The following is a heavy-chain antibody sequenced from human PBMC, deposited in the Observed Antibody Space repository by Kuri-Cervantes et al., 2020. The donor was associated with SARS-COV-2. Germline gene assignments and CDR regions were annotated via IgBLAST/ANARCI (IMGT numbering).Heavy chain of an antibody. D-gene: IGHD4-17*01. J-gene: IGHJ6*03. CDR1: GYTFTNYG. CDR2: MNPNSGNT. V-gene: IGHV1-8*01. CDR3: ARTLVRRGDYGYYYFYMDV. Sequence: ASVKVSCKASGYTFTNYGISWVRQATGQGLEWMGWMNPNSGNTGYAQKFQGRVTITRNTSISTAYMELGSLRSEDTAVYYCARTLVRRGDYGYYYFYMDVWGRGTTVTVSS.